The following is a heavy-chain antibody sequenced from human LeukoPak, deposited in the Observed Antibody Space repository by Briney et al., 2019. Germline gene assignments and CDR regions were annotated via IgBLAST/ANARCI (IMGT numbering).Heavy chain of an antibody. CDR3: ARVQSSSRLDY. CDR1: GFTFSSYA. CDR2: ISYDGSNK. V-gene: IGHV3-30*01. Sequence: PGRSLRLSCAASGFTFSSYAMHWVRQAPGKGLEWVAVISYDGSNKYYADSVEGRFTISRDNSKNTLYLQMNSLRAEDTAVYYCARVQSSSRLDYWGQGTLVAVAS. J-gene: IGHJ4*02. D-gene: IGHD6-6*01.